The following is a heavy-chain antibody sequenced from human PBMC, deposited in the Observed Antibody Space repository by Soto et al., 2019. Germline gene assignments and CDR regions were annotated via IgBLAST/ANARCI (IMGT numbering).Heavy chain of an antibody. D-gene: IGHD2-21*02. Sequence: QVQLVQYGAEVKKPGSSVKVSCKASGGTFSSYAISWVRQAPGQGLEWMGGIIPIFGTANYAQKFQGRVTITADESTRTAYVKLSSMRSEDTAVNYFARDDPLAYCGGDCYSTFDIWVQGTMVTVSS. CDR3: ARDDPLAYCGGDCYSTFDI. V-gene: IGHV1-69*12. CDR1: GGTFSSYA. J-gene: IGHJ3*02. CDR2: IIPIFGTA.